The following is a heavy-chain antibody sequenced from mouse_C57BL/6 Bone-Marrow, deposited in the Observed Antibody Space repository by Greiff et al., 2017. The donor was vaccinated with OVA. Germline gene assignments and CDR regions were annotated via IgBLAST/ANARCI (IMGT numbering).Heavy chain of an antibody. D-gene: IGHD1-1*01. J-gene: IGHJ1*03. CDR3: AKAYYYGSSGYFDD. Sequence: EVQLVEPGGGFVKPGGSLKLSCAASGFTFTDYGMHWVRQAPEKGLEWVAYISSGSSTINYADTVKGRFTFSIHNAKNTLFLQMTSLRSEDTAMYYGAKAYYYGSSGYFDDWGTGTTVTVSS. V-gene: IGHV5-17*01. CDR1: GFTFTDYG. CDR2: ISSGSSTI.